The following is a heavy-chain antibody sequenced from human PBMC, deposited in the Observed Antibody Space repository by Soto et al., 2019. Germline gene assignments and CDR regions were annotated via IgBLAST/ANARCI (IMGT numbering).Heavy chain of an antibody. D-gene: IGHD3-10*01. CDR2: ILNDGSNR. CDR1: EFTFSNYG. V-gene: IGHV3-33*01. CDR3: ARDAEYSGNGMDV. J-gene: IGHJ6*02. Sequence: QVQLVESGGGVVQPGRSLRLSCAASEFTFSNYGMHWVRQAPGKGLEWVAVILNDGSNRYHADSVKDRVTISRDNSKNTIYLQMNSLRAEDTAVYYCARDAEYSGNGMDVWGQGNTVTVS.